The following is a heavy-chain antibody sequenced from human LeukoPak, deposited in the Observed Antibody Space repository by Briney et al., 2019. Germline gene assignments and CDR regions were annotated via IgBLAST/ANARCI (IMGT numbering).Heavy chain of an antibody. V-gene: IGHV1-69*13. Sequence: SVKVSCKASGGTFSSYAISWVRQAPGQGLEWMGGIIPIFGTANYAQKFQGRVTITADESTSTAYMELSSLRSEDTAVYYCARENREGDSSGYYIDYWGQGTLVTVSS. CDR2: IIPIFGTA. CDR3: ARENREGDSSGYYIDY. CDR1: GGTFSSYA. D-gene: IGHD3-22*01. J-gene: IGHJ4*02.